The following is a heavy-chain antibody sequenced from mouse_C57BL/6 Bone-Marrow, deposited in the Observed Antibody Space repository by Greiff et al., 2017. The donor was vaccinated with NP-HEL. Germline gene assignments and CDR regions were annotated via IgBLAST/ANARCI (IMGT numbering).Heavy chain of an antibody. Sequence: EVQLVASEGGLVQPGSSMTLSCTASGFTFSDYYLACVRPVPEKGLEWVANINYDGSSTYYLDSLKSRFIISRDNAKNILYLQMSSLKSEDTATYYCARDNGFFAYWGQGTLVTVSA. CDR1: GFTFSDYY. V-gene: IGHV5-16*01. CDR2: INYDGSST. J-gene: IGHJ3*01. D-gene: IGHD2-2*01. CDR3: ARDNGFFAY.